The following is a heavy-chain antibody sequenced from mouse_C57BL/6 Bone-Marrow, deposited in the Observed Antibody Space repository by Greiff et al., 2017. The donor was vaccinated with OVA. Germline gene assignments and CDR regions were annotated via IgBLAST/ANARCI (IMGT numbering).Heavy chain of an antibody. V-gene: IGHV1-47*01. CDR1: GYTFTTYP. CDR2: FHPYNDDT. Sequence: VKVVESGAELVKPGASVKMSCKASGYTFTTYPIEWMKQNHGKSLEWIGNFHPYNDDTKYNEKFKGKATLTVEKSSSTVYLELSRLTSDDSAVYYCARRGDDGYYVGAMDYWGQGTSVTVSS. CDR3: ARRGDDGYYVGAMDY. J-gene: IGHJ4*01. D-gene: IGHD2-3*01.